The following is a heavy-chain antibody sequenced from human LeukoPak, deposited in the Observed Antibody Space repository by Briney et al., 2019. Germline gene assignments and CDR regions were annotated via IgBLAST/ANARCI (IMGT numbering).Heavy chain of an antibody. V-gene: IGHV4-4*07. J-gene: IGHJ4*02. CDR2: IYTSGST. CDR3: ARGRGSSWYYFDY. CDR1: GGSISSYY. D-gene: IGHD6-13*01. Sequence: SETPSLTCTVSGGSISSYYWSWIRQPAGKGLEWIGRIYTSGSTNYNPSLKGRVTMSVDTSKNQFSLQLNSVTAADTAVYYCARGRGSSWYYFDYWGQGTLVTVSS.